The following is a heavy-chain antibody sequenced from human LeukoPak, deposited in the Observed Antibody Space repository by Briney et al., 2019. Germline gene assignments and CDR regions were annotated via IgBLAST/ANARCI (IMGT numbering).Heavy chain of an antibody. CDR3: ARSYDFWREDSQFDY. CDR2: IYYSGST. Sequence: SETLSLTCAVSGVTISSGGYSWSWIRQPPGKGLDWIGYIYYSGSTYYNPSLKSRVTRSVDTSKNQFSLKLSSVTVADTAVYYCARSYDFWREDSQFDYWGQGTLVTVSS. V-gene: IGHV4-30-4*07. J-gene: IGHJ4*02. CDR1: GVTISSGGYS. D-gene: IGHD3-3*01.